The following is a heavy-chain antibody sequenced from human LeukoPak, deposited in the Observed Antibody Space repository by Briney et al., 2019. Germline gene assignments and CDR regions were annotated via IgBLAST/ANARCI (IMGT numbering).Heavy chain of an antibody. CDR1: GFTFSSYA. J-gene: IGHJ6*02. CDR3: ARDLYYYGSGSFGKYYYYGMDV. CDR2: ISYDGSNK. D-gene: IGHD3-10*01. V-gene: IGHV3-30-3*01. Sequence: GRSLRLSCAASGFTFSSYAMHWVRQAPGKGLEWVAVISYDGSNKYYADSVKGRFTISRDNSKNTLYLQMNSLRAEDTAVYYCARDLYYYGSGSFGKYYYYGMDVWGQGTTVTVSS.